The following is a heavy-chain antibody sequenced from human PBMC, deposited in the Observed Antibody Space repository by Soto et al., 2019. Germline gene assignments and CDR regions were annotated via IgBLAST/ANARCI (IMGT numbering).Heavy chain of an antibody. D-gene: IGHD4-4*01. Sequence: QVQLVQSGAEVKKPGSSVKVSCKASGGTFSSYAISWVRQAPGQGLEWMGGIIPIFGTANYAQKFQGRVTITADESTSTAYMELSSLRSEDTAVYYCARGSYSNYGHYYYGMDVWGQGTTVTVSS. CDR2: IIPIFGTA. CDR3: ARGSYSNYGHYYYGMDV. V-gene: IGHV1-69*12. CDR1: GGTFSSYA. J-gene: IGHJ6*02.